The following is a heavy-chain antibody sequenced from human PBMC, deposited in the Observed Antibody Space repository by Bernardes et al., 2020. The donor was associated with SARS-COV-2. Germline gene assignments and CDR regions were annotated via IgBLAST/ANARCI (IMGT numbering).Heavy chain of an antibody. CDR3: ARSGPEPYTQLLYADDY. D-gene: IGHD2-2*02. CDR1: GYKFIAYY. J-gene: IGHJ4*02. V-gene: IGHV1-2*02. CDR2: LNPVTGGT. Sequence: ASVKVSCKASGYKFIAYYMHWVRQAPGQGLQWMGWLNPVTGGTFYAQNIQGRVTMTMDTSISTAYMEVKRLRSDDTAVYYCARSGPEPYTQLLYADDYWGQGTLVTVSS.